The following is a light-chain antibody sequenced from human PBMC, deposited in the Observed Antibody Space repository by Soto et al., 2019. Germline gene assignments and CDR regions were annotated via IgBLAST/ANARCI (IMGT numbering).Light chain of an antibody. CDR3: SSYRSGSTPWV. CDR2: EVS. CDR1: SSDVGGYNY. V-gene: IGLV2-14*01. J-gene: IGLJ3*02. Sequence: QSALTQPASVSGSPGQSITISCTGTSSDVGGYNYVSWYQQHPGKAPKLMIYEVSNRPSGVSDRFSGSKSGNTASRTISGLQAEDEANYYCSSYRSGSTPWVFGGGTQLTVL.